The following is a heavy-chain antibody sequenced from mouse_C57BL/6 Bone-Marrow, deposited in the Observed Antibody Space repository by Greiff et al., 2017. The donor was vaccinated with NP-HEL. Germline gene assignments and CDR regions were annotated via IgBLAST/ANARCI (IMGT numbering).Heavy chain of an antibody. V-gene: IGHV1-59*01. CDR1: GYTFTSYW. J-gene: IGHJ2*01. CDR3: ARWEIGVVTYFDY. CDR2: IDPSDSYT. D-gene: IGHD2-2*01. Sequence: VQLQQPGAELVRPGTSVKLSCKASGYTFTSYWMHWVKQRPGQGLEWIGVIDPSDSYTNYNQKFKGKATLTVDTSSSTAYMQLSSLTSEDSAVYYCARWEIGVVTYFDYWGQGTTLTVSS.